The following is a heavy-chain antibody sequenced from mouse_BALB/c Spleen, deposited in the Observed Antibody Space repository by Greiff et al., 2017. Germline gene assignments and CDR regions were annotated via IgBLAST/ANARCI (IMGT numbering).Heavy chain of an antibody. CDR2: IWSDGST. CDR3: ARSYDAYYYAMDY. D-gene: IGHD2-12*01. CDR1: GFSLTSYG. V-gene: IGHV2-6-2*01. Sequence: VKLQESGPDLVAPSQSLSITCTVSGFSLTSYGVHWVRQPPGKGLEWLVVIWSDGSTTYNSALKSRLSISKDNSKSQVFLKMNSLQTDDTAMYYCARSYDAYYYAMDYWGQGTSVTVSS. J-gene: IGHJ4*01.